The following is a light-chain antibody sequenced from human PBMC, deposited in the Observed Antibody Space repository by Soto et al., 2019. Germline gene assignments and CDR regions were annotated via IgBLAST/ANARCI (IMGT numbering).Light chain of an antibody. CDR3: SSFAGSNNYV. J-gene: IGLJ1*01. Sequence: QSVLTQPPSASGPPGLSVTISCTGTSSDVGGYNYVSWYQQHPGKAPKLVIYEVSKRPSGVPDRFSGSKSGTTASLTVSGLQAEDEADYYCSSFAGSNNYVFGTGTNLTVL. CDR2: EVS. CDR1: SSDVGGYNY. V-gene: IGLV2-8*01.